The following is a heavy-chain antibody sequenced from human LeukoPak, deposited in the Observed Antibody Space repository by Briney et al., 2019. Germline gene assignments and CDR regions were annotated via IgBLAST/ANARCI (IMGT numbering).Heavy chain of an antibody. CDR3: ARGLPDYYDSSGLHDY. J-gene: IGHJ4*02. CDR1: GGSISSGGYY. Sequence: SQTLSLTCTVSGGSISSGGYYWSWIRQHPGKGLEWIGYIYYSGSTYYNPSLKSRVTISVDTSKNQFSLKLSSVTAADTAVYYCARGLPDYYDSSGLHDYWGQGTLVTVSS. CDR2: IYYSGST. V-gene: IGHV4-31*03. D-gene: IGHD3-22*01.